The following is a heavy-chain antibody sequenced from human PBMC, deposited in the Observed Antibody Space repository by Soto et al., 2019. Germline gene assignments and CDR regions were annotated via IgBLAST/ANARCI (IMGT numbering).Heavy chain of an antibody. J-gene: IGHJ3*02. CDR3: AKDEGFGESQVGAFDI. D-gene: IGHD3-10*01. CDR2: ISWDGGST. Sequence: GGSLRLSCAASGFTFDDYTMHWVRQAPGKGLEWVSLISWDGGSTYYADSVKGRFTISRDNSKNSLYLQMNSLRTEDTALYYCAKDEGFGESQVGAFDIWGQGTMVTVSS. V-gene: IGHV3-43*01. CDR1: GFTFDDYT.